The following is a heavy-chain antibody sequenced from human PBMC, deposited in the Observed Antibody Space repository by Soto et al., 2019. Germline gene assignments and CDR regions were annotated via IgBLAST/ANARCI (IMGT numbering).Heavy chain of an antibody. CDR1: GFTFSSYA. D-gene: IGHD3-3*01. V-gene: IGHV3-23*01. J-gene: IGHJ4*02. CDR2: ISGSGGST. CDR3: AKLSYHDISSGYWALDS. Sequence: EVQLLESGGGLVQPGGSLRLSCTASGFTFSSYAMSWVRQAPGKGLEWISCISGSGGSTYYAVSVKGRSTISRDNSKNTLYLQMNSLRDEDTAVYYCAKLSYHDISSGYWALDSWGQGALVTVSS.